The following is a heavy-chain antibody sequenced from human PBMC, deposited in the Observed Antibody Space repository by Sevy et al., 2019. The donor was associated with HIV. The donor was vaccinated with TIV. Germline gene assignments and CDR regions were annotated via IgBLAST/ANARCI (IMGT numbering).Heavy chain of an antibody. Sequence: GGSLRLSCVASGFSFDDHAMHWVRQAPGKGLEWVSGISWDSGRIDHADSVKGRFTISRDNAKNSLFLQMSSLRADDTALYNGAKDKTGSYYSGVDYWGQGTLVTVSS. D-gene: IGHD1-26*01. CDR3: AKDKTGSYYSGVDY. CDR2: ISWDSGRI. J-gene: IGHJ4*02. V-gene: IGHV3-9*01. CDR1: GFSFDDHA.